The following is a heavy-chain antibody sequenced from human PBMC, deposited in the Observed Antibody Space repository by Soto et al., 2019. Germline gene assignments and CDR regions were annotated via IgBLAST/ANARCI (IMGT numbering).Heavy chain of an antibody. CDR2: MNPNSGNT. CDR3: ARSKIIAVAANDAFDI. V-gene: IGHV1-8*01. D-gene: IGHD6-19*01. J-gene: IGHJ3*02. CDR1: GYTFTSYD. Sequence: GASVKVSCKASGYTFTSYDINWVRQATGQGLEWMGWMNPNSGNTGYAQKLQGRVTMTRNTSISTAYMKLSSLRSEDTAVYYCARSKIIAVAANDAFDIWGQGTMVTVSS.